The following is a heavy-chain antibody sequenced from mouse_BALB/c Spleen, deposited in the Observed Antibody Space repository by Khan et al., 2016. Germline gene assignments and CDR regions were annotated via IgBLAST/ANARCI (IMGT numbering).Heavy chain of an antibody. CDR3: ARSPYGYYVGRFAY. Sequence: QVQLQQSGAELLRPGSSVKISCKASGYAFSNYWMNWVKQRPGQGLEWIGQLFPGDGDANYNGKFKDKATLTADKSSSKAYIQLTSLTSEDSAVYFCARSPYGYYVGRFAYWGQGTLVTVSA. CDR1: GYAFSNYW. J-gene: IGHJ3*01. V-gene: IGHV1-80*01. D-gene: IGHD2-3*01. CDR2: LFPGDGDA.